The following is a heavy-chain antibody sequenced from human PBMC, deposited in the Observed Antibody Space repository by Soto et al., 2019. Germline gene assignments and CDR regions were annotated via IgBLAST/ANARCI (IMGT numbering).Heavy chain of an antibody. CDR2: IWYDGSNK. CDR1: GFTFSSYG. V-gene: IGHV3-33*01. CDR3: AIDYCQSVLRFLELLSSDDAFDI. Sequence: GGSLRLSCEASGFTFSSYGMHWVRQAPGKGLEWVAVIWYDGSNKYYADSVKGRFTISRDNSKNTLYLQMNSLRAEDTDVYYCAIDYCQSVLRFLELLSSDDAFDIWGQGTMVTVSS. J-gene: IGHJ3*02. D-gene: IGHD3-3*01.